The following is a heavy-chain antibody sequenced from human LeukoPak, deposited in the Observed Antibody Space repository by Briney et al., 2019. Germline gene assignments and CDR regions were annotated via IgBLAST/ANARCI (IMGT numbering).Heavy chain of an antibody. V-gene: IGHV3-30-3*01. D-gene: IGHD3-10*01. CDR1: GFTFSSYA. CDR3: ARDSRITMVRGVTPPGY. Sequence: GGSLRLSCAASGFTFSSYAMHWVRQAPGKGLEWVAVISYDGSNKYYADSVKGRFTISRDNSKNTLYLQMNSLRAEDTAVYYCARDSRITMVRGVTPPGYWSQGTLVTVSS. J-gene: IGHJ4*02. CDR2: ISYDGSNK.